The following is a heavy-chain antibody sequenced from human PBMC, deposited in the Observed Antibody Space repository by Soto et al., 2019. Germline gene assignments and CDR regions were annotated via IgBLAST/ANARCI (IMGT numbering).Heavy chain of an antibody. Sequence: QLQLQESGSGLVRPSETLSLTCAVSGDSISGGGYSWNWIRQPPGKGLEWIGYSYHSGSTYYNPSLHSRVTISVDRSRNQFSLKLSSVTAADTAVYYCARGRFLVPAAIYESWFDPWGQGTLVTVSS. V-gene: IGHV4-30-2*01. CDR3: ARGRFLVPAAIYESWFDP. CDR1: GDSISGGGYS. CDR2: SYHSGST. J-gene: IGHJ5*02. D-gene: IGHD2-2*02.